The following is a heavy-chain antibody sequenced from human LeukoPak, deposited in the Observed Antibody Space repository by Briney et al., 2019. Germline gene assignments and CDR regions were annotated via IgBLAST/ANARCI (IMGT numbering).Heavy chain of an antibody. CDR1: GFTFSSYG. V-gene: IGHV3-30*18. D-gene: IGHD6-13*01. CDR2: ISYDGSNK. J-gene: IGHJ5*02. CDR3: AKEGIAAAGYNWFDP. Sequence: GGSLRLSCAASGFTFSSYGMHWVRQAPGKGLEWVAVISYDGSNKYYADSVKGRFTISRDNSKNTLYLQMNSLRAEDTAVYYCAKEGIAAAGYNWFDPWGQGTLVTVSS.